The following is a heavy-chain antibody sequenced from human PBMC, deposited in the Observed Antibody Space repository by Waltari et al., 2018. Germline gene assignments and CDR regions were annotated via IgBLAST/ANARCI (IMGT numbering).Heavy chain of an antibody. CDR1: GGSISSYY. CDR3: AREVRRDEDYGMDV. CDR2: IYRSGGT. V-gene: IGHV4-4*07. J-gene: IGHJ6*02. Sequence: QVQLQESGPGLVKPPETLSLTGSVSGGSISSYYWSWIRQPAGKGLEWIGRIYRSGGTNYNPSLKSRVTMSVDMSKNQFSLKLSSVTAADTAVYYCAREVRRDEDYGMDVWGQGTTVTVSS. D-gene: IGHD2-21*02.